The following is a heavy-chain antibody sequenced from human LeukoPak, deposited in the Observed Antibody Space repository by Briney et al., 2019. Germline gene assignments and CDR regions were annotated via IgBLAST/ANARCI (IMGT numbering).Heavy chain of an antibody. CDR2: INAGNGNT. D-gene: IGHD6-13*01. Sequence: ASVKVFCKASGYTFINFAINWGRQAPGQRPEWMGWINAGNGNTKYSQKFQGRVTITRDTPASTAYMELSSLTSEDAAVYYCARGTRAAADDYWGQGTLVTVSS. J-gene: IGHJ4*01. V-gene: IGHV1-3*01. CDR3: ARGTRAAADDY. CDR1: GYTFINFA.